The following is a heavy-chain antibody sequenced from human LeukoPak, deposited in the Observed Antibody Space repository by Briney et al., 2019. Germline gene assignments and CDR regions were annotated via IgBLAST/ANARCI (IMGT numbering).Heavy chain of an antibody. CDR1: GGSISSSSYY. CDR2: IYYSGST. V-gene: IGHV4-39*01. CDR3: ASYYYDSSGYNFDY. J-gene: IGHJ4*02. Sequence: PSETLSLTCTVSGGSISSSSYYWGWIRQPPGKGLEWSGSIYYSGSTYYNPSLKRRVTISVDTSKNQFSLKLSSVTAADTAVYYCASYYYDSSGYNFDYWGQGTLVTVSS. D-gene: IGHD3-22*01.